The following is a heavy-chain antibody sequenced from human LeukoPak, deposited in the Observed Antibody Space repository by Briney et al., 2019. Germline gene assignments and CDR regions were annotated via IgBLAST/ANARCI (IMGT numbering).Heavy chain of an antibody. CDR2: ISSSGTTI. CDR1: GFTFSDYY. CDR3: ATEVGAHFDY. Sequence: GGSLRLSCAASGFTFSDYYMSWIRQAPGKGLEWVSYISSSGTTIYYADSVKGRFTISRDNAKNSLYLQMNSLRSEDTAVYHCATEVGAHFDYWGQGTLVTVSS. D-gene: IGHD1-26*01. J-gene: IGHJ4*02. V-gene: IGHV3-11*01.